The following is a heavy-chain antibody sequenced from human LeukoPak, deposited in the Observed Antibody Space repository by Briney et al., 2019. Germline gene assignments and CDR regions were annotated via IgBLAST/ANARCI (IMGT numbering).Heavy chain of an antibody. D-gene: IGHD3-22*01. Sequence: GGSLRLSCAASGFTFSSYGMHWVRQAPGKGLEWVAVIWYDGSNKYYADSVKGRFTISRDNSKNTLYLQMNSLRAEDTAVYYCAKNYYDSSGYYWFDYWGKGTLVTVSS. CDR3: AKNYYDSSGYYWFDY. V-gene: IGHV3-33*06. J-gene: IGHJ4*02. CDR2: IWYDGSNK. CDR1: GFTFSSYG.